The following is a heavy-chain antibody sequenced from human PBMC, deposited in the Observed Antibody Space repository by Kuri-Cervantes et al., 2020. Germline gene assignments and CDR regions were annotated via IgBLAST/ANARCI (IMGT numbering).Heavy chain of an antibody. J-gene: IGHJ6*02. CDR1: GYTFTGYY. D-gene: IGHD6-19*01. CDR2: INPNSGGT. Sequence: ASVKVSCKASGYTFTGYYMHWVRQAPGQGLEWMGWINPNSGGTNYAQKFQGRVTITRDTSASTAYMELSSLRSEDTAVYYCAREGIAVAWYAYYYYGMDVWGQGTTVTVSS. CDR3: AREGIAVAWYAYYYYGMDV. V-gene: IGHV1-2*02.